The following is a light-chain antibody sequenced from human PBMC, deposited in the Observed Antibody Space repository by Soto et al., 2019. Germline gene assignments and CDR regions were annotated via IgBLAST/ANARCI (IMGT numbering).Light chain of an antibody. CDR3: QQYGISPKT. CDR2: AAS. V-gene: IGKV3-20*01. CDR1: QSVSSTS. Sequence: EIVLTQSPGTLSLSPGERATLSRRASQSVSSTSLAWYQQKPGRAPRLLMYAASTRATGIPDRFSGSGSGTDFTLTISRLEPEDFAVYYCQQYGISPKTFGQGTKVEIK. J-gene: IGKJ1*01.